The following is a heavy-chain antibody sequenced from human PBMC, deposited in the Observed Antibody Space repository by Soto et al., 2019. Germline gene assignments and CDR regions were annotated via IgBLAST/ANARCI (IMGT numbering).Heavy chain of an antibody. CDR3: ARIGRDIYLAGYSSSWYSEYYGMDV. V-gene: IGHV1-69*10. CDR1: GGTFSSYA. J-gene: IGHJ6*02. CDR2: IIPILGIA. D-gene: IGHD6-13*01. Sequence: ASVKVSCKASGGTFSSYAISWVRQAPGQGLEWMGRIIPILGIANYGQKFQGRVTITADKSTSTAYMELSSLRSEDTAVYYCARIGRDIYLAGYSSSWYSEYYGMDVWGQGTTVTVSS.